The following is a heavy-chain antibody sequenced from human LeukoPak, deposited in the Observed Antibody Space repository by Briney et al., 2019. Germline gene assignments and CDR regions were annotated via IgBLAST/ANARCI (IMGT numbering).Heavy chain of an antibody. CDR3: AKDLWSHSSGYFDY. CDR1: GFAFSSYG. V-gene: IGHV3-30*02. CDR2: IRYDGSNK. D-gene: IGHD3-22*01. Sequence: PGGSLRLSCAASGFAFSSYGMHWVRQAPGQGLEWVAFIRYDGSNKYYVDSVKGRSTVSRDNSKNTLYLQMNSLTAEDTAVYYCAKDLWSHSSGYFDYWGQGTLVTVSS. J-gene: IGHJ4*02.